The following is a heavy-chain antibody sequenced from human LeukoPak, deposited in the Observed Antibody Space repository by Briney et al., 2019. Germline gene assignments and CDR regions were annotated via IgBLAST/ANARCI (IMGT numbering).Heavy chain of an antibody. Sequence: GGSLRLSCAASGFTFSSYGMHWVRQAPGKGLEWVAVISYDGGNKYYADSVKGRFTISRDNSKNTLYLQMNSLRAEDTAVYYCAKPTYSSYYFDYWGQGTLVTVSS. CDR3: AKPTYSSYYFDY. CDR2: ISYDGGNK. J-gene: IGHJ4*02. V-gene: IGHV3-30*18. D-gene: IGHD6-6*01. CDR1: GFTFSSYG.